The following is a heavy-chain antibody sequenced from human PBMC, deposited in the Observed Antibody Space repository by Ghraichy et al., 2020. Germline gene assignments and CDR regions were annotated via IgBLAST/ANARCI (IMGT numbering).Heavy chain of an antibody. CDR1: GGSISSYY. Sequence: SETLSLTCTVSGGSISSYYWSWIRQPPGKGLEWIGYIYYSGSTNYNPSLKSRVTISVDTSKNQFSLKLSSVTAADTAVYYCARAISSGSYYNVYWFDPWGHGTLVTVSP. V-gene: IGHV4-59*01. CDR3: ARAISSGSYYNVYWFDP. J-gene: IGHJ5*02. CDR2: IYYSGST. D-gene: IGHD3-10*01.